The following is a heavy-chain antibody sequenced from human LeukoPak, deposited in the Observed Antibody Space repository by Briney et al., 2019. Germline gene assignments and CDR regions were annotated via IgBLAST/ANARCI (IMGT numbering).Heavy chain of an antibody. CDR3: AKVRYDSSGYQSPYFDY. CDR1: GFTFSSFA. J-gene: IGHJ4*02. D-gene: IGHD3-22*01. Sequence: GGSLRLSCAASGFTFSSFAMSWVRQAPGKGLEWVSVISGSGSSTYYADSVKGRFTISRDNSKNTLYLQMNSLRAEDTAVYYCAKVRYDSSGYQSPYFDYWGQGTLVTVSS. V-gene: IGHV3-23*01. CDR2: ISGSGSST.